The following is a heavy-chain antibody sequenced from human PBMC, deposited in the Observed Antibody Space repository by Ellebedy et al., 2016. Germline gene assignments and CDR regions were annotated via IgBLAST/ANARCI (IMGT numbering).Heavy chain of an antibody. J-gene: IGHJ3*02. Sequence: ASVKVSCKASGYTFNNYIITWVRQAPGQGLEWMGIINPRGGATTYAQNFQGRVTMTRDTSASTVHMELNSLRSDDTAVYYCARKRDPIQSVARQDGFDIWGQGTMVTVSS. CDR2: INPRGGAT. CDR1: GYTFNNYI. D-gene: IGHD6-19*01. CDR3: ARKRDPIQSVARQDGFDI. V-gene: IGHV1-46*02.